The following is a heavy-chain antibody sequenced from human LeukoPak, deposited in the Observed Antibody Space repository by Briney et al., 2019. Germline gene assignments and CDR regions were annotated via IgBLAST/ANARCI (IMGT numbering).Heavy chain of an antibody. Sequence: ASVKVSCKASGYTFTNYDINWVRQATGQGLEWIGWMNPNSGNTGYAQKFQGRVTMTRDTSIITAYLELSSLRSDGTAMYYCESRSNYDFDYWGQGTLVTVSS. CDR2: MNPNSGNT. CDR1: GYTFTNYD. CDR3: ESRSNYDFDY. V-gene: IGHV1-8*01. D-gene: IGHD3-16*01. J-gene: IGHJ4*02.